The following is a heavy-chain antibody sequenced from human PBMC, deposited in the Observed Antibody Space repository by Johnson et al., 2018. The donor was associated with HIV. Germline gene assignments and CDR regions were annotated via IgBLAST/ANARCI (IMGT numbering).Heavy chain of an antibody. CDR1: GFTFEDYG. CDR2: INSDGSST. D-gene: IGHD3-10*01. J-gene: IGHJ3*02. V-gene: IGHV3-20*04. Sequence: EMQLVESGGGVVRPGGSLRLSCATSGFTFEDYGMSWVRQAPGKGLEGVSRINSDGSSTSYAASVRGRFTISRDNAKNTLYLQMNSLRAEDTAVYYCAREGALLLWFGASPFDIWGQGTMVTVSS. CDR3: AREGALLLWFGASPFDI.